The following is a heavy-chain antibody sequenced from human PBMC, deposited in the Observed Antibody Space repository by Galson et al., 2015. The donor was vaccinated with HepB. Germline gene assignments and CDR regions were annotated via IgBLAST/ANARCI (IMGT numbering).Heavy chain of an antibody. CDR1: GFIFSSYS. Sequence: SLRLSCAASGFIFSSYSMNWVRQAPGKGLEWVSYISSTSNTIYYEDSVKGRFTISRDNAKNSLYLQMNSLRAEDTAVYYCASVHYDSNGYIDYWGQGTLVTVSS. J-gene: IGHJ4*02. V-gene: IGHV3-48*04. D-gene: IGHD3-22*01. CDR2: ISSTSNTI. CDR3: ASVHYDSNGYIDY.